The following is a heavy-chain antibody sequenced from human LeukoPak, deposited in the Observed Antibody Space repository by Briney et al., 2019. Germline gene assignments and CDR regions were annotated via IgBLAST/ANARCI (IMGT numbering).Heavy chain of an antibody. Sequence: SETLSLTCTVSGDSISSSSYCWDRIRYPPGKGLEWIGNIYNSANTHYNPSLKTRITMSVDTSKNQFSLKLNSVTAADTGIYYCARHSRSAYTGYENAFDIWGQGTMVTVSS. CDR1: GDSISSSSYC. D-gene: IGHD5-12*01. J-gene: IGHJ3*02. V-gene: IGHV4-39*01. CDR2: IYNSANT. CDR3: ARHSRSAYTGYENAFDI.